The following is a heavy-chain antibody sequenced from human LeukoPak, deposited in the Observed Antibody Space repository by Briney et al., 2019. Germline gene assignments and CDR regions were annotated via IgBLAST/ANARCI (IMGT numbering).Heavy chain of an antibody. J-gene: IGHJ4*02. CDR3: ARDRAAAPWGYFDY. CDR2: ISYDGSNT. CDR1: GFTFRHYA. V-gene: IGHV3-30-3*01. Sequence: GGSLRLSCGASGFTFRHYAMHCVRESPGKGVEWVAHISYDGSNTQYADSVKGRFTISRDNSKNPLYLQMNTLRTEDTALYYCARDRAAAPWGYFDYWGPGTLVTVSS. D-gene: IGHD6-13*01.